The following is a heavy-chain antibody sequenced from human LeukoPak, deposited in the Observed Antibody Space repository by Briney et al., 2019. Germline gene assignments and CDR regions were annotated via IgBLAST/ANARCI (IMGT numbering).Heavy chain of an antibody. CDR3: AKEIRNPVG. V-gene: IGHV3-23*01. CDR2: IISSGGTT. Sequence: PGGSLRLSCAASGFDFSKYAMSWVRQAPGKGLEWVSSIISSGGTTYYADSVKGRFTISRDNSKNTLYLQMNSLRAEDTAVYYCAKEIRNPVGWGQGTLVTVSS. D-gene: IGHD1-14*01. CDR1: GFDFSKYA. J-gene: IGHJ4*02.